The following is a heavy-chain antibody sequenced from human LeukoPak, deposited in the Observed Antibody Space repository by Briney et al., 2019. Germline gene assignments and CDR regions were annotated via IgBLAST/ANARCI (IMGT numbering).Heavy chain of an antibody. D-gene: IGHD5-18*01. CDR2: INPNSGGT. CDR1: GYTFTGYY. CDR3: ARVVTAMVKFGY. V-gene: IGHV1-2*02. Sequence: ASVKVSCKASGYTFTGYYMHWVRQAPGQGLEWMGWINPNSGGTNYAQKFQGRVTMTRDTTISTAYMELSRLRSDDTAVYYCARVVTAMVKFGYWGQGTLVTVSS. J-gene: IGHJ4*02.